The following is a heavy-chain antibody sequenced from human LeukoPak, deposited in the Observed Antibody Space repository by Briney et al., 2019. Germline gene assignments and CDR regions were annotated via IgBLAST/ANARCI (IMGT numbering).Heavy chain of an antibody. V-gene: IGHV3-74*01. Sequence: GGSLRLSCAASGFTFSSYWMHWVRQAPGKGLVWVSRINSDGSSTSYADSVKGRFTIPRDNAKNSLYLQMNSLRAEDTALYYCARGGSYGGYHSYWGQGTLVTVSS. CDR2: INSDGSST. J-gene: IGHJ4*02. D-gene: IGHD4-23*01. CDR3: ARGGSYGGYHSY. CDR1: GFTFSSYW.